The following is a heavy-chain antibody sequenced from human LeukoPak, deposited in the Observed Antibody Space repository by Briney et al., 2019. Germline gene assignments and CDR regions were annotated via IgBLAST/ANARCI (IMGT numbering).Heavy chain of an antibody. Sequence: SETLSLTCAVYGGSFSGYYWSWIRQPPGKGLEWIGEINHSRSTNYNPSLKSRVTISVDTSKNQFSLKLSSVTAADTAVYYCARDVWWSFYYYYGMDVWGQGTTVTVSS. V-gene: IGHV4-34*01. D-gene: IGHD3-16*01. J-gene: IGHJ6*02. CDR1: GGSFSGYY. CDR2: INHSRST. CDR3: ARDVWWSFYYYYGMDV.